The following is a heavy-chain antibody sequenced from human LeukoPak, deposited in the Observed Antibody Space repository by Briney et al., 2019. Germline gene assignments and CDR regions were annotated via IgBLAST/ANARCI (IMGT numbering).Heavy chain of an antibody. Sequence: SETLSLTCTVSGGSISSSSYYWGWIRQPPGKGLEWIGSIYYSGSTYYNPSLKSRVTISVDTFKNQFSLKLSSVTAADTAVYYCARHPSMVRGVSFDYWGQGTLVTVSS. CDR1: GGSISSSSYY. J-gene: IGHJ4*02. CDR2: IYYSGST. D-gene: IGHD3-10*01. V-gene: IGHV4-39*01. CDR3: ARHPSMVRGVSFDY.